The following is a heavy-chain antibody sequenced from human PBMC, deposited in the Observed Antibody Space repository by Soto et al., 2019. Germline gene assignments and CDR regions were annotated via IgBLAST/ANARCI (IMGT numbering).Heavy chain of an antibody. J-gene: IGHJ4*02. V-gene: IGHV4-59*01. CDR3: ARYRREAVAGYTLDN. Sequence: SETLSLTCTVSGGSISSNYWTWIRQPPGKGLEWIGYVYNSGSTNYNPSLKSRVTISEDTSKSQLSLKVNSMTAADTAAYYCARYRREAVAGYTLDNWGQGILVTVSS. CDR2: VYNSGST. CDR1: GGSISSNY. D-gene: IGHD6-13*01.